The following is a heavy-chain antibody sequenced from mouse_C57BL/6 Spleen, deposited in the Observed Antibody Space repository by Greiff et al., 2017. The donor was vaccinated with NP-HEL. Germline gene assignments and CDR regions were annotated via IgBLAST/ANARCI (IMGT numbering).Heavy chain of an antibody. CDR1: GYTFTSYW. Sequence: QVHVKQPGTELVKPGASVKLSCKASGYTFTSYWMHWVKQRPGQGLEWIGNINPSNGGTNYNEKFKSKATLTVDKSSSTAYMQLSSLTSEDSAVYYCARSLYYYGSSFPYAMDYWGQGTSVTVSS. J-gene: IGHJ4*01. CDR2: INPSNGGT. D-gene: IGHD1-1*01. V-gene: IGHV1-53*01. CDR3: ARSLYYYGSSFPYAMDY.